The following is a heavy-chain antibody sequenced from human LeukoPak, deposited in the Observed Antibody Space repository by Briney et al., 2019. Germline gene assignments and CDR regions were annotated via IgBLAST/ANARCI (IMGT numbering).Heavy chain of an antibody. CDR1: GYTFSSYH. J-gene: IGHJ4*02. CDR2: ISYDGSKK. CDR3: ARDAYKGLYYFDY. D-gene: IGHD5-24*01. V-gene: IGHV3-30*03. Sequence: QSGGSLRLSCAGSGYTFSSYHMHWLRQAPGKGLEWVALISYDGSKKYYADSLQGRVTVSRDNSKNTLYLQLQTLRPEDTAVYYCARDAYKGLYYFDYWGQGTLVTVSS.